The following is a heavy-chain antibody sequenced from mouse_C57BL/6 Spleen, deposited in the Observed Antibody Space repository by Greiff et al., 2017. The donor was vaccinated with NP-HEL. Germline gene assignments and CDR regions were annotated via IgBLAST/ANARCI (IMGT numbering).Heavy chain of an antibody. Sequence: EVQLVESGGGLVKPGGSLKLSCAASGFTFSDYGMHWVRQAPEKGLEWVAYISSGRSTIYYADTVKGRFTISRDNAKNTLFLQMTSLRSEDTAMYYCARTFYDYDAMDYWGQGTSVTVSS. CDR3: ARTFYDYDAMDY. CDR2: ISSGRSTI. J-gene: IGHJ4*01. D-gene: IGHD1-1*01. CDR1: GFTFSDYG. V-gene: IGHV5-17*01.